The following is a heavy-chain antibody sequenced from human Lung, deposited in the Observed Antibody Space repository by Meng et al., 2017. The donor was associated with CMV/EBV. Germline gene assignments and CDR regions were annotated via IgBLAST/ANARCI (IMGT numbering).Heavy chain of an antibody. CDR3: AGNSESRH. V-gene: IGHV3-53*01. CDR1: GFTFIDYT. J-gene: IGHJ4*02. Sequence: GEXLKISCASSGFTFIDYTMNWVRQAPGKGLEWLSSMYSGGITRYSDSVRGRFTISRDSSKNTLFLQMNSLRAEDTAVYYCAGNSESRHWGQGTLVTVSS. D-gene: IGHD2/OR15-2a*01. CDR2: MYSGGIT.